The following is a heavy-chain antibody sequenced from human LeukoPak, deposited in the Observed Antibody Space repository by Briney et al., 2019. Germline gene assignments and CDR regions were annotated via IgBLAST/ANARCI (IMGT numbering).Heavy chain of an antibody. CDR3: AKGLTNGVPE. V-gene: IGHV3-21*01. D-gene: IGHD2-8*01. CDR1: GFTFSSYS. Sequence: GGSLRLSCAASGFTFSSYSMNWVRQAPGKGLEWVSSISSSSSYIYYADSVKGRFTISRDNSKNTLYLQMNSLRAEDTAVYYCAKGLTNGVPEWGQGTLVTVSS. CDR2: ISSSSSYI. J-gene: IGHJ4*02.